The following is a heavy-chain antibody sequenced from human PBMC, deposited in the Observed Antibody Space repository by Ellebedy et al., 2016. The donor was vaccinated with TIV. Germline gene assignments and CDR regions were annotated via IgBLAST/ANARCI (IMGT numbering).Heavy chain of an antibody. CDR3: ARAPWDVVATITGLFDY. D-gene: IGHD5-12*01. J-gene: IGHJ4*02. CDR2: FDPEDGET. V-gene: IGHV1-24*01. Sequence: ASVKVSCKVSGYTLTELSMHWVRQAPGKGLEWMGGFDPEDGETIYAQKFQGRVTMTTDTSTSTAYMELRSLRSDDTAVYYCARAPWDVVATITGLFDYWGQGTLVTVSS. CDR1: GYTLTELS.